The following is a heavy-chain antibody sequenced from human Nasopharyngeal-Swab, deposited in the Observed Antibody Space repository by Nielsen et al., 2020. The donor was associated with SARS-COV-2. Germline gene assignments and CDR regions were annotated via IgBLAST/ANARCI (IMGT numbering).Heavy chain of an antibody. CDR1: EFTFNTYD. CDR3: ARLRYYSSDY. J-gene: IGHJ4*02. Sequence: GESLKISCAASEFTFNTYDMNWARQAPGKGLEWLSYISSSSKTIYYADSVKGRFTISRDNAKNSLYLQMNTLRDEDTAVYYCARLRYYSSDYWGQGTLVTVSS. D-gene: IGHD1-26*01. V-gene: IGHV3-48*02. CDR2: ISSSSKTI.